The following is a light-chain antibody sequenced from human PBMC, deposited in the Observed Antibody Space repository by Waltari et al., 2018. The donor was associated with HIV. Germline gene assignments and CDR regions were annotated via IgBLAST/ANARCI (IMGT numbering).Light chain of an antibody. CDR1: QSVSSN. J-gene: IGKJ1*01. CDR2: GAS. V-gene: IGKV3-15*01. Sequence: EIVITQSPATLSLSPGERATLSCRASQSVSSNLAWYQQKPGLAPRLLIYGASTRATGIPARFSCSGSGTDFTLTISSLQSEDFAVYYCQQYNNWASWTFGQGTNVEI. CDR3: QQYNNWASWT.